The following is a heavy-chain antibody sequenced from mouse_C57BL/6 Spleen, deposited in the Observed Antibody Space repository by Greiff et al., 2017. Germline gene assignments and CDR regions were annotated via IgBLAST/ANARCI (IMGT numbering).Heavy chain of an antibody. V-gene: IGHV1-61*01. CDR1: GYTFTSYW. J-gene: IGHJ3*01. CDR2: IYPSDSET. D-gene: IGHD2-2*01. Sequence: QVQLQQPGAELVRPGSSVKLSCKASGYTFTSYWMDWVKQRPGQGLEWIGNIYPSDSETHYNQKFKDKATLTVDKSSSTAYMQLSSLTSEDSAVYYGARYGYDPAFAYWGQGTLVTVS. CDR3: ARYGYDPAFAY.